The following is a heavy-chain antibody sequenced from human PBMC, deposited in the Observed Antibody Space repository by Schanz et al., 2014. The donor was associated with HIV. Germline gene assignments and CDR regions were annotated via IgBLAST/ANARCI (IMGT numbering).Heavy chain of an antibody. CDR3: ARVSWGSSWSLDY. CDR1: GFTFRSYG. CDR2: ISSGGVTI. V-gene: IGHV3-48*02. Sequence: DVQLEESGGGVVRPGGSLRLSCAASGFTFRSYGMSWVRQGPGKGLEWVSYISSGGVTISYADSMKGRFTISRDNAKKSLYLQMNNLRDEDTAVYFCARVSWGSSWSLDYWGQGTLVTVSS. D-gene: IGHD6-13*01. J-gene: IGHJ4*02.